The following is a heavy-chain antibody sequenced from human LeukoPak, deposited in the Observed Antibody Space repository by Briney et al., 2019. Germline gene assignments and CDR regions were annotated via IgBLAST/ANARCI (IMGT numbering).Heavy chain of an antibody. CDR3: AKEIYCTATTCQGNDAFHI. D-gene: IGHD2-8*02. J-gene: IGHJ3*02. CDR1: GFIFSGAW. CDR2: IRYDGTTT. Sequence: PGGSLRLSCAASGFIFSGAWMSWVRQAPGKGLEWVTFIRYDGTTTYYADSVKGRFTVSRDNSKNTLYLQMSSLKAEDTAIYYCAKEIYCTATTCQGNDAFHIWGQGTVVTVSS. V-gene: IGHV3-30*02.